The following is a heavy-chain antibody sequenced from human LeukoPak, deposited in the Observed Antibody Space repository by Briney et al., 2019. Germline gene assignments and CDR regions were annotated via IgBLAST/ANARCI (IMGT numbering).Heavy chain of an antibody. J-gene: IGHJ4*02. CDR3: TRDDRYCSTTSCPYFDF. CDR2: IRSKAYGGTT. Sequence: GGSLRLSCTASGFAFGDFAMSWFRQALGKGLEWVGFIRSKAYGGTTEYAASVKGRFTISRDDSKSVAYLQMNSLKTEDTAVYYCTRDDRYCSTTSCPYFDFWGQGTLVTVSS. D-gene: IGHD2-2*01. V-gene: IGHV3-49*03. CDR1: GFAFGDFA.